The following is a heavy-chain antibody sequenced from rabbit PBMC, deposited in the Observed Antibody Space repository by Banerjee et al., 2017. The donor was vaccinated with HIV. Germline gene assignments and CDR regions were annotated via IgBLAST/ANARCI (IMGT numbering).Heavy chain of an antibody. D-gene: IGHD4-1*01. V-gene: IGHV1S45*01. CDR1: GFSFSSSYW. J-gene: IGHJ4*01. CDR2: IYAGSGST. CDR3: ARGGALYFDL. Sequence: QEQLEESGGDLVKPEGSLTLTCTASGFSFSSSYWICWVRQAPGKGLEWIACIYAGSGSTYYASWAKGRFTISKTSSTTVTLQMTSLTAADTATYFCARGGALYFDLWGPGTLVTVS.